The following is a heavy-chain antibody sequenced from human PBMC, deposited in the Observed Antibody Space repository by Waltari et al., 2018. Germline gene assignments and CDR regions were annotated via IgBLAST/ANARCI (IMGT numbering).Heavy chain of an antibody. CDR2: IYHSGST. CDR3: AREPRTSGSCTFDY. D-gene: IGHD1-26*01. Sequence: QVQLQESGPGLVKPSETLSLTCAVSGYSISSGYYWGWIRQPPGKGLEWIGSIYHSGSTYYNPSLKSRVTISVDTSKNQFSLKLSSVTAADTVVYYCAREPRTSGSCTFDYWGQGTLVTVSS. J-gene: IGHJ4*02. CDR1: GYSISSGYY. V-gene: IGHV4-38-2*02.